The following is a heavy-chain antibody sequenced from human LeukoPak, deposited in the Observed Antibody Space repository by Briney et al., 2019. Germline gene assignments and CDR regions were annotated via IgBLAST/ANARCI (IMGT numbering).Heavy chain of an antibody. CDR1: GYIFTDYY. J-gene: IGHJ6*03. D-gene: IGHD3/OR15-3a*01. CDR2: INPNSGGT. Sequence: GASVKVSCKASGYIFTDYYMHWVRQAPGQGLEWMGWINPNSGGTNYAQKFQGRVTMTRDTSISTAYMELSRLRSDDTAVYYCARAVVDWTGVYYYYMDVWGKGTTVTVSS. V-gene: IGHV1-2*02. CDR3: ARAVVDWTGVYYYYMDV.